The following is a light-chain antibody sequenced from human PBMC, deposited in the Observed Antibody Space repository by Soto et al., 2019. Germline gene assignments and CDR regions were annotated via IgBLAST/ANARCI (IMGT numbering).Light chain of an antibody. J-gene: IGLJ1*01. CDR3: CSYAGSSTLYV. Sequence: QSALTQPASVSGSPGQSITISCTGTSSDVGSYNLVSWYQQHPGKAPKLMIYEVNKRPSGVSNRFSGSKSGNTASLTISGLQAEDEADYYCCSYAGSSTLYVFGTGTK. CDR2: EVN. CDR1: SSDVGSYNL. V-gene: IGLV2-23*02.